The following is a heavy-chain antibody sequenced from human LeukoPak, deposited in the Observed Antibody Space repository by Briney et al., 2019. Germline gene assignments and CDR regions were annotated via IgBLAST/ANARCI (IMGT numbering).Heavy chain of an antibody. D-gene: IGHD6-19*01. V-gene: IGHV4-61*02. CDR2: IYSSGSA. J-gene: IGHJ4*02. CDR1: GGSISSGNYY. Sequence: SQTLSLTCTVSGGSISSGNYYWNWIRQPAGKGLEWIGRIYSSGSARYTPSLKSRVTISVDTSKNQLSLNLRSVTASDTAVYYCAREYTLYRSGWFLDYWGQGTVVTVSS. CDR3: AREYTLYRSGWFLDY.